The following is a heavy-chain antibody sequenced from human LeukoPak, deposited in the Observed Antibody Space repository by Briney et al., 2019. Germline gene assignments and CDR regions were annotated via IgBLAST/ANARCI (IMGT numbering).Heavy chain of an antibody. CDR3: ARALFRYDSNSRSLHWYFDL. D-gene: IGHD3-22*01. Sequence: PSETLSLTCTVSGGSISSYYWSWTRQPPGKGLEWIGYVYRSESTNYNPSLKSRVTISVDTSKSQFSLKLTSVTAADTAVYSCARALFRYDSNSRSLHWYFDLWGRGTLVTVSS. CDR2: VYRSEST. CDR1: GGSISSYY. V-gene: IGHV4-59*01. J-gene: IGHJ2*01.